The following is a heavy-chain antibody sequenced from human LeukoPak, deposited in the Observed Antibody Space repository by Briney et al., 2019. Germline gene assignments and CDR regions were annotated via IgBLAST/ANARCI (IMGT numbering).Heavy chain of an antibody. CDR1: GGSISSYY. V-gene: IGHV4-59*01. J-gene: IGHJ4*02. CDR3: ARGIALIVGAIYFDY. CDR2: IYYSGST. D-gene: IGHD1-26*01. Sequence: SETLSLTCTVSGGSISSYYWSWIRQPPGKGLEWIGYIYYSGSTNYNPSLKSRVTISVDTSKNQFSLKLSSVTAADTAVYYCARGIALIVGAIYFDYWGQGTLVTVFS.